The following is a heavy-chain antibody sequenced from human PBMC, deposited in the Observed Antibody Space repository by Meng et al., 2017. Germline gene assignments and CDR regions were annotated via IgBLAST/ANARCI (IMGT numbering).Heavy chain of an antibody. Sequence: GGSLRLSCAASGFTVSSNYMSWVRQAPGKGLEWVSVIYSGGSTYYADSVKGRFTISRDNSKNTLYLQMNSLRAEDTAVYYCARLWFGEYTFDYWGQGTLVTGSS. CDR2: IYSGGST. V-gene: IGHV3-53*01. CDR1: GFTVSSNY. D-gene: IGHD3-10*01. J-gene: IGHJ4*02. CDR3: ARLWFGEYTFDY.